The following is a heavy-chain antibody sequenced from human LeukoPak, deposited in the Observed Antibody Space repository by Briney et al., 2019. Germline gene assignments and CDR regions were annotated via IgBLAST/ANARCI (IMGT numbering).Heavy chain of an antibody. D-gene: IGHD3-22*01. V-gene: IGHV3-23*01. J-gene: IGHJ3*02. CDR1: GFTFSNYV. CDR3: ASGYSGPAGDGALDI. Sequence: PGGSLRLSCAASGFTFSNYVMSWVRQAPGKGLEWVSAISGSGGHTYYADSVKGRFTISRDNAKFSLYLHMTSLRVEDTAVYYCASGYSGPAGDGALDIWGQGTMVTVSS. CDR2: ISGSGGHT.